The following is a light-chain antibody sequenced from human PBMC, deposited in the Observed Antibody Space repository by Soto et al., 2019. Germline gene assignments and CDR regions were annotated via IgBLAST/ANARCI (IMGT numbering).Light chain of an antibody. CDR1: LSVNTF. V-gene: IGKV3-11*01. CDR2: DAS. Sequence: IVLTQSPATLSLSPGEDATLSCRASLSVNTFLAWYQQKPGQAPRLLIYDASNRATCIPPRFSGSGSGTDFTLTISSLEPEDFVFYYCQQRSNWGITFGQGTRLEIK. CDR3: QQRSNWGIT. J-gene: IGKJ5*01.